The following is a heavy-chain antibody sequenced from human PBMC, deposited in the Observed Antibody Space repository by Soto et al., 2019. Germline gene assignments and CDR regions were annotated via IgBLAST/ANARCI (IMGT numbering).Heavy chain of an antibody. V-gene: IGHV1-3*01. CDR1: LYTFSSYA. D-gene: IGHD7-27*01. CDR3: ARDTGDGKFEF. Sequence: ACVXVSFKSSLYTFSSYAMHCLLQAPGQRLEWMGWINAGYGNTKSSQKFQDRVTISRDTSASTAYMELTSLRSEDTDVYYCARDTGDGKFEFWGQGTLVTVYS. CDR2: INAGYGNT. J-gene: IGHJ4*02.